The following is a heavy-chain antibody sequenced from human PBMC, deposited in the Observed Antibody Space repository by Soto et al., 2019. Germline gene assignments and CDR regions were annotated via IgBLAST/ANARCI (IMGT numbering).Heavy chain of an antibody. Sequence: ASVKVSCKASGYTFTSYYMHWVRQAPGQGLEWMGIINPSGGSTSYAQKFQGRVTMTRDTSTSTVYMELSSLRSEDTAVYYCARAGNLRFLEWPRGDWFDPWGQGTLVTVS. D-gene: IGHD3-3*01. CDR2: INPSGGST. CDR1: GYTFTSYY. J-gene: IGHJ5*02. V-gene: IGHV1-46*01. CDR3: ARAGNLRFLEWPRGDWFDP.